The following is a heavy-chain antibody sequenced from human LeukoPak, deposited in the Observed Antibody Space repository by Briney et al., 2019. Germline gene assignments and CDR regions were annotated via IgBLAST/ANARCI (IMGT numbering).Heavy chain of an antibody. D-gene: IGHD6-13*01. V-gene: IGHV1-69*06. CDR3: ARDGVIAAAGLSLFDY. Sequence: ASVKVSCKASGGTFSSYAISWVRQAPGQGLEWMGGIIPIFGTANYAQKFQGRVTITADKSTSTAYMELSSLRSEDTAVYYCARDGVIAAAGLSLFDYWGQGTLVTVSS. J-gene: IGHJ4*02. CDR2: IIPIFGTA. CDR1: GGTFSSYA.